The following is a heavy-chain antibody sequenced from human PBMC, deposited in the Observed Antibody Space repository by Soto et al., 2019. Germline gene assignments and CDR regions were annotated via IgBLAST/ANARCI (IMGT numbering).Heavy chain of an antibody. CDR3: ARAGLSIAARMPFDP. CDR2: INPSGGST. J-gene: IGHJ5*02. Sequence: QVQLVQSGAEVKKPGASVKVSCKASGYTFTSYYMHWVRQAPGQGLEWMGIINPSGGSTSYAQKFQGRVTMTRDTSTSTVYMELSSLRSEDTAVYYCARAGLSIAARMPFDPWGQGTLVTVSS. D-gene: IGHD6-6*01. V-gene: IGHV1-46*01. CDR1: GYTFTSYY.